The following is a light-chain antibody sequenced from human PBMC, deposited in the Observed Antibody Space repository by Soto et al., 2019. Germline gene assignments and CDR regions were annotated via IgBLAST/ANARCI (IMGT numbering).Light chain of an antibody. V-gene: IGLV3-21*02. CDR1: KIGSKS. CDR3: QLWDSITDRYV. Sequence: SYELTQPPSVSVAPGQTATVTCGENKIGSKSVHWYQQKPGQAPVLVVYDNSDRPSGIPERFSGSNSGSTATLTISRVEAGDEADYYCQLWDSITDRYVFGTGTKGTVL. J-gene: IGLJ1*01. CDR2: DNS.